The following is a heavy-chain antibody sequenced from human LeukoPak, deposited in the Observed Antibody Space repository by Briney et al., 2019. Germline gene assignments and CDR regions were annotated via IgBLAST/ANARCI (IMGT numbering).Heavy chain of an antibody. V-gene: IGHV3-48*03. J-gene: IGHJ3*02. D-gene: IGHD2-21*01. CDR1: GFTFSNYE. CDR2: ITGNGRNV. CDR3: AREGESADRDAFDI. Sequence: PGGSLRLSCAAPGFTFSNYEMNWIRQAQGQGLEWVSYITGNGRNVNYADSVKGRFTISSDNAKNSLYLQMSSLRVEDTAIYYCAREGESADRDAFDIWGGGRMVTVSS.